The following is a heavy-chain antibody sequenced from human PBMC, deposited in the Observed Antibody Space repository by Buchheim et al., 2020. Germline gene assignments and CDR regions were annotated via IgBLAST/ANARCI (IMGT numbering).Heavy chain of an antibody. J-gene: IGHJ4*02. CDR3: AKAHYSGSYYFMFAH. CDR2: ISYDGSNK. D-gene: IGHD1-26*01. V-gene: IGHV3-30*18. CDR1: GFSFSTYG. Sequence: QVQLVESGGGVVQPGRSLRLSCAASGFSFSTYGMHWVRQAPGKGLEWVAVISYDGSNKFYADSVKGRFTISRDNSKNTLYLQMNSLRPEDTAVYFCAKAHYSGSYYFMFAHWGQGTL.